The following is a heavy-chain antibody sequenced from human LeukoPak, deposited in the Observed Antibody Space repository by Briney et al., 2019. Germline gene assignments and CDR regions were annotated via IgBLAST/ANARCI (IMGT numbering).Heavy chain of an antibody. CDR2: IYSGGST. CDR1: GFNISNNY. D-gene: IGHD6-6*01. Sequence: PGGSLRLSCAASGFNISNNYMNWVRQTPGKGPEWVSVIYSGGSTYYADSVKGRLTISRDNSRNTLYLQMNNLRAEDTAVYYCARESLDEWGQGTLVTVSS. V-gene: IGHV3-66*01. J-gene: IGHJ4*02. CDR3: ARESLDE.